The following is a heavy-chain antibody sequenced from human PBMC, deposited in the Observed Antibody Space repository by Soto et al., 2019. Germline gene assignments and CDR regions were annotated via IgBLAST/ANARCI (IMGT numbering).Heavy chain of an antibody. CDR1: GYTFTSYG. V-gene: IGHV1-18*01. Sequence: QVQLVQSRAEVKKPGASVKVSCKASGYTFTSYGISWVRQAPGQGLEWMGWISAYNGNTHYAQTLQGRVTMTTDTSTSTAYMELRSLRSDDTAVYYCAREYSSSWVRGNWFDRWGQGTLVTVSS. J-gene: IGHJ5*02. CDR2: ISAYNGNT. CDR3: AREYSSSWVRGNWFDR. D-gene: IGHD6-13*01.